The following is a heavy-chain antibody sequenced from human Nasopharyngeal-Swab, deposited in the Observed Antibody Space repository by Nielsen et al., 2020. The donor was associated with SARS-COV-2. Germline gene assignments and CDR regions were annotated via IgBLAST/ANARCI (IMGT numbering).Heavy chain of an antibody. J-gene: IGHJ4*02. CDR3: ARVQLAGTTDY. CDR2: MYYSGTA. D-gene: IGHD1-1*01. CDR1: GNSIRSYY. V-gene: IGHV4-59*13. Sequence: GSLRLSCAVSGNSIRSYYWSWIRQPPGKGLEWIGYMYYSGTAKYNPSLKSRVTISIDTSKNQFSLKLSSVTAADTAIYYCARVQLAGTTDYWGQGTLVTVSS.